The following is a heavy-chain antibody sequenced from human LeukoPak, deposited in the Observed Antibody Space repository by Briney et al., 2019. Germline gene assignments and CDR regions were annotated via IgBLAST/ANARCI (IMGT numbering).Heavy chain of an antibody. Sequence: SETLSLTCTVSGGSISSGSYYWSWIRQPAGKGLEWIGRIYTSGSTNYNPSLKSRVTTSVDTSKNQFSLKLGSVTAADTAVYYCARVPIYGSGSFYFDYWGQGTLVTVSS. V-gene: IGHV4-61*02. CDR2: IYTSGST. CDR3: ARVPIYGSGSFYFDY. J-gene: IGHJ4*02. D-gene: IGHD3-10*01. CDR1: GGSISSGSYY.